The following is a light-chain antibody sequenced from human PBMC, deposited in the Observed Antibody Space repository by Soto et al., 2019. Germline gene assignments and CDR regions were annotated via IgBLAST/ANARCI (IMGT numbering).Light chain of an antibody. CDR2: GNS. V-gene: IGLV1-40*01. Sequence: QPVLTQPPSVSGAPGQRVTISCTGSSSNIGAGYDVHWYQQLPGTAPKLLIYGNSNRPSGVPDRFSGSKSGTSASLAITGRQAEDGADYYCQSYDSSLSRYVFGTGTKLTVI. CDR3: QSYDSSLSRYV. CDR1: SSNIGAGYD. J-gene: IGLJ1*01.